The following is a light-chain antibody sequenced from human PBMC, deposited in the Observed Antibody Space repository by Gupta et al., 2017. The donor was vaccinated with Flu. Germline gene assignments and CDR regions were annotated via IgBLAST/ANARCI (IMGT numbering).Light chain of an antibody. CDR3: QQRSNWPPVT. CDR2: DAS. Sequence: IVLTHSPPSLSLSPGESPTLSCRTNQCVSNYLAWYQQKPGQAPRLLIYDASKRATGIPARFSGSGSGTAFTLTISSLEPEDFAVDYCQQRSNWPPVTFGQGTRLEIK. CDR1: QCVSNY. V-gene: IGKV3-11*01. J-gene: IGKJ5*01.